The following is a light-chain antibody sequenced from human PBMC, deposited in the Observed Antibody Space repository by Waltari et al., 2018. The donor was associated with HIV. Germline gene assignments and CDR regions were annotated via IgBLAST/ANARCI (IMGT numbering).Light chain of an antibody. CDR2: DVL. V-gene: IGLV2-14*03. CDR1: SSDLDFYHY. J-gene: IGLJ3*02. Sequence: QSALTQPASVSGSPGQSITISCTATSSDLDFYHYVSWYQQHPGKAPKLVIYDVLFRPSGISNRFSGSKSGNTASLSISGLQAEDEADYYCSSYTASTTLQWVFGGGTKLTVL. CDR3: SSYTASTTLQWV.